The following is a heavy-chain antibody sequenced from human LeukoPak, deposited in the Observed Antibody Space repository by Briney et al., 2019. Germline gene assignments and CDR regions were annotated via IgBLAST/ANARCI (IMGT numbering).Heavy chain of an antibody. CDR2: IGTAGYT. J-gene: IGHJ6*03. CDR1: GFTFSSYD. D-gene: IGHD6-19*01. Sequence: PGGSLRLSCAASGFTFSSYDMHWVRQATGKGLEWVSAIGTAGYTYYPGSVKGRFTISRENAKNSLYLQMNSLRAGDTAVYYCARAKGSSGWYILTSGYYYYMDVWGKGTTVTVSS. V-gene: IGHV3-13*01. CDR3: ARAKGSSGWYILTSGYYYYMDV.